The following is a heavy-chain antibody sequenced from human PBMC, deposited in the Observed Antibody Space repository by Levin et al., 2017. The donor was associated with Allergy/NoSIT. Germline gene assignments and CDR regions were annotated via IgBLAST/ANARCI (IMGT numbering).Heavy chain of an antibody. Sequence: SVKVSCKASGGTFSSYAISWVRQAPGQGLEWMGGIIPIFGTANYAQKFQGRVTITADKSTSTAYMELSSLRSEDTAVYYCARARRLDYYYYYGMDVWGQGTTVTVSS. D-gene: IGHD4-17*01. CDR3: ARARRLDYYYYYGMDV. J-gene: IGHJ6*02. CDR2: IIPIFGTA. CDR1: GGTFSSYA. V-gene: IGHV1-69*06.